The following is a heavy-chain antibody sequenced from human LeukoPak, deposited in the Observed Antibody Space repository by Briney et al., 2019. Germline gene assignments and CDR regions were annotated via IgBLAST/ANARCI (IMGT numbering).Heavy chain of an antibody. CDR3: ASGYYDFWRNRGYYYYGMDV. CDR2: INPNSGGT. V-gene: IGHV1-2*02. D-gene: IGHD3-3*01. Sequence: ASVKVSCKASGYTFTGYYMHWVRQAPGQGLKWMGWINPNSGGTNYAQKFQGRVTMTRDTSISTAYMELSRLRSDDTAVYYCASGYYDFWRNRGYYYYGMDVWGQGTTVTVSS. J-gene: IGHJ6*02. CDR1: GYTFTGYY.